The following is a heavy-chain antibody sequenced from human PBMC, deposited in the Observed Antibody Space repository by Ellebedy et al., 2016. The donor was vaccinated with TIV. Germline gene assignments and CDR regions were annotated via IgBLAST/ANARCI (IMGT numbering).Heavy chain of an antibody. J-gene: IGHJ4*02. D-gene: IGHD1-26*01. CDR1: GVTVGNNY. CDR3: TRGGGAAWSY. V-gene: IGHV3-53*01. CDR2: MYSGGET. Sequence: GESLKIPCAASGVTVGNNYMNWVRQAPGKGLERVAVMYSGGETYYADSVKARFTISRESSKNTLYLQMNSLRAEDTAIYYCTRGGGAAWSYWGQGTLVTVSS.